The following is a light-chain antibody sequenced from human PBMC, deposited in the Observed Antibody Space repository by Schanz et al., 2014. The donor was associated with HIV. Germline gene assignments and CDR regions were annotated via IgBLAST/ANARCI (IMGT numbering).Light chain of an antibody. J-gene: IGKJ5*01. CDR2: DAS. CDR1: QTVNIH. CDR3: QQRSDWPPEVT. Sequence: EVVMTQSPATLSVSPGERATLSCRASQTVNIHLAWYQQKPGQAPRLLIYDASTRATGLPARFSASGSGTDFTLTIDSLEPEDFAVYYCQQRSDWPPEVTFGQGTRLEIK. V-gene: IGKV3-11*01.